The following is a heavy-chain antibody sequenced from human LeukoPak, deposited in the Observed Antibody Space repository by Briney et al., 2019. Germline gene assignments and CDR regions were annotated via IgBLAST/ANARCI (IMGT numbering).Heavy chain of an antibody. Sequence: ASVKVSRKVSGYTLTELSMHWVRQAPGKGLEWMGGFDPEDGETIYAQKFQGRVTMTEDTSTDTAYMELSSLRSEDMAVYYCATKGLERLGAFDYWGQGTLVTVS. V-gene: IGHV1-24*01. J-gene: IGHJ4*02. CDR2: FDPEDGET. CDR1: GYTLTELS. D-gene: IGHD1-1*01. CDR3: ATKGLERLGAFDY.